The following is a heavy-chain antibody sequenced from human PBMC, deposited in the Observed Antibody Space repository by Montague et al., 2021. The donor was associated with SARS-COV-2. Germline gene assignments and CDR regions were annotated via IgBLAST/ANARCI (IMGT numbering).Heavy chain of an antibody. V-gene: IGHV4-39*07. CDR3: ARDNRIAMLVVATRYGLDV. D-gene: IGHD3-22*01. Sequence: ETLSLTCTVSGGSISSSSYYWGWIRQPPGKGLEWIGSIYYTGSTYYNPSLKSRVTISVDTSKNQFSLKLSSVTAADTAVYYCARDNRIAMLVVATRYGLDVWGQGTTVTVSS. CDR1: GGSISSSSYY. J-gene: IGHJ6*02. CDR2: IYYTGST.